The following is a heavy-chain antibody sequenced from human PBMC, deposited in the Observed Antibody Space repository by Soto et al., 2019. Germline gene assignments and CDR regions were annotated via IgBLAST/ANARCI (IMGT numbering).Heavy chain of an antibody. V-gene: IGHV4-59*01. Sequence: NPSETLSLTCAVSGDYINNSYWSWIRQPPGKRLESIGNIYYTGTTTYNPSLESRVTMSVDTSKNQFSLKLNSVYAEDTAAYYCAKYGRTEAEEITRGYWGRGTLGGVSS. CDR2: IYYTGTT. CDR3: AKYGRTEAEEITRGY. J-gene: IGHJ4*02. D-gene: IGHD6-13*01. CDR1: GDYINNSY.